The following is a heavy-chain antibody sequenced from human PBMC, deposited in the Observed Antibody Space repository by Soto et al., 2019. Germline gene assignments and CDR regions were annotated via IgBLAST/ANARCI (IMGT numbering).Heavy chain of an antibody. J-gene: IGHJ4*02. CDR1: GYTFTNNA. D-gene: IGHD3-10*01. V-gene: IGHV1-3*01. CDR3: ARVESGESWGYYFDY. CDR2: INAGNGKT. Sequence: GASVKVSCKASGYTFTNNAIHWGRQAPGQRLEWIGWINAGNGKTEYSQKFQGRVTITRDTSVSTVYMELSSLSSEDTAVYYCARVESGESWGYYFDYWGQGTLVTVSS.